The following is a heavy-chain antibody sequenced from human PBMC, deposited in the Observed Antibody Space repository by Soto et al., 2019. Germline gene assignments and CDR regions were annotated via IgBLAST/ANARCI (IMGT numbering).Heavy chain of an antibody. D-gene: IGHD3-10*01. CDR3: ARGSLTMDV. V-gene: IGHV4-4*07. CDR1: GGSINNYY. Sequence: SETLSLTCTVSGGSINNYYWSWIRQPAGKGLEWIGRIHPSGNTNYNPSLKSRVIMSVDTSKDQFSLKLNSVTAADTAVYYCARGSLTMDVWGQGTTVTVSS. J-gene: IGHJ6*02. CDR2: IHPSGNT.